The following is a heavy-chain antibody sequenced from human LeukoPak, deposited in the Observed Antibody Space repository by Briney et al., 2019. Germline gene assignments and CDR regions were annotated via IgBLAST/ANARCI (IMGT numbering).Heavy chain of an antibody. CDR3: RFYTSGSDY. CDR1: GFTFSTSA. D-gene: IGHD3-22*01. J-gene: IGHJ4*02. CDR2: IRASDDTT. V-gene: IGHV3-23*01. Sequence: PGGSLRLSSEVFGFTFSTSAMSWVRQAPGKGLEWVSGIRASDDTTYYVDSVKGRFTVSRDNSKNTLYLQMNSLRVEDTAVYYCRFYTSGSDYWGQGTLVTVSS.